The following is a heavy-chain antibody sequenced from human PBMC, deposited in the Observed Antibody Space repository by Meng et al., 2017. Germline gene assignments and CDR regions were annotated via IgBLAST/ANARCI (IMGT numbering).Heavy chain of an antibody. CDR1: GFTFSSYG. V-gene: IGHV3-33*01. CDR2: IWYDGSNK. J-gene: IGHJ4*02. CDR3: ARVPRDYYDSSGHFDY. D-gene: IGHD3-22*01. Sequence: LSLTCAASGFTFSSYGMHWVRQAPGKGLEWVAVIWYDGSNKYYADSVKGRFTISRDNSKNTLYLQMNSLRAEDTAVYYCARVPRDYYDSSGHFDYWGQGTLVTVSS.